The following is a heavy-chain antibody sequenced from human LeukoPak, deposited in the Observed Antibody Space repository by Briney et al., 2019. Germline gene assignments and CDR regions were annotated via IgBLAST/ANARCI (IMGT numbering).Heavy chain of an antibody. CDR3: ARGPTYYDILTGYLPRYYYMDV. D-gene: IGHD3-9*01. Sequence: GASVKVSCKASGGTFSSYAISWVRQAPGQGLEWMGGIIPIFGTANYAQKFQGRVTITTDESTSTAYMELSSLRSEDTAVYYCARGPTYYDILTGYLPRYYYMDVWGKGTTVTVSS. V-gene: IGHV1-69*05. J-gene: IGHJ6*03. CDR1: GGTFSSYA. CDR2: IIPIFGTA.